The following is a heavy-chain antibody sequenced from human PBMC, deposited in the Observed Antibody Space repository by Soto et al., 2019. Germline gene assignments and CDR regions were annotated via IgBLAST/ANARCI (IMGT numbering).Heavy chain of an antibody. CDR2: ISYDGTNK. D-gene: IGHD4-17*01. CDR3: AKDLQSYGDYDYYCYGMDV. V-gene: IGHV3-30*18. CDR1: GFTFSTYG. Sequence: QVQLVESGGGEVRPGRSLTISCAASGFTFSTYGMHWVRQTPGKGLEWVAVISYDGTNKFYSDSVKGRFTISRDNFKNTPTLQMNSLRAVDTAVYSCAKDLQSYGDYDYYCYGMDVWGLGTRVTVSS. J-gene: IGHJ6*02.